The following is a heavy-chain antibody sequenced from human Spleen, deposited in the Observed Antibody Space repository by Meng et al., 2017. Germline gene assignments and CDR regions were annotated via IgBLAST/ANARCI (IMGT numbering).Heavy chain of an antibody. Sequence: SGPTLVKPTQTLTLTCTFSGFSLSTGGMGVSWVRQPPGKALDWLALIDWDDDKSYNTSLKTRLIISKDTSKNQVVLTMTNMDPVDTATYYCARIRGYYSGYATYDYWGQGMMVTVSS. CDR3: ARIRGYYSGYATYDY. D-gene: IGHD2-8*02. J-gene: IGHJ4*02. CDR2: IDWDDDK. CDR1: GFSLSTGGMG. V-gene: IGHV2-70*20.